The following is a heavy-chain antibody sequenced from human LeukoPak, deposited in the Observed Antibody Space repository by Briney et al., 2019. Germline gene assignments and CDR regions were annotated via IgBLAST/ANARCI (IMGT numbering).Heavy chain of an antibody. J-gene: IGHJ4*02. CDR2: INHSGST. CDR3: ARGPATTGNSCYVYY. Sequence: KPSETLSLTCAVYGESFSGYYWSWICQPPGKGLEWIGEINHSGSTNYNPSLKGRVTISVDTSKNQFSLMLSSVTAADTAVYYCARGPATTGNSCYVYYWGQGTLVTASS. D-gene: IGHD2-2*01. V-gene: IGHV4-34*01. CDR1: GESFSGYY.